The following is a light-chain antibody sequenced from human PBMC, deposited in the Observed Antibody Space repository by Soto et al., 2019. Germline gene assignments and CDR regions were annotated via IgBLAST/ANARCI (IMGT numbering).Light chain of an antibody. CDR3: QQYGSSPWT. V-gene: IGKV3-20*01. Sequence: EIVLTQSPGTLSLSPGERATLSCRARQSVGSSHLAWYQQKPGQAPRHLIYGASSRATGIPDRFSGSGSGTDFTLTISRLEPEDSAVYYCQQYGSSPWTFGQGTKVEIK. CDR1: QSVGSSH. CDR2: GAS. J-gene: IGKJ1*01.